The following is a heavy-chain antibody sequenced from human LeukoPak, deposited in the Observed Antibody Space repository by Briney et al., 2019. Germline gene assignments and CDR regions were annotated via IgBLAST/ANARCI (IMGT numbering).Heavy chain of an antibody. CDR1: GFTFSSYS. CDR3: ARDGGGVVVVVAATTGTGMDV. CDR2: ISSSSSNI. J-gene: IGHJ6*04. D-gene: IGHD2-15*01. V-gene: IGHV3-21*01. Sequence: PGGSLRLSCAASGFTFSSYSMNWVRQAPGKGLEWISYISSSSSNIYYADSVKGRFTISRDNAKNSLYLQMNSLRAEDTAVYYCARDGGGVVVVVAATTGTGMDVWGKGTTVTVSS.